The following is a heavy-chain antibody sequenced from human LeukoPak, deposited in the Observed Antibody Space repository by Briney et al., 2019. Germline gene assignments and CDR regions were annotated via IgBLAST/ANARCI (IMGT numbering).Heavy chain of an antibody. D-gene: IGHD5-18*01. Sequence: GGSLRLSCAASGFTFSSYGMHWVRQAPGKGLEWVAVIWYDGSNKYYADSVKGRFTISRDNSKNTLYLQMNSLRAEDTAVYSCAKDDTAMDSGWFDPWSQGTLVTVSS. CDR1: GFTFSSYG. V-gene: IGHV3-33*06. CDR3: AKDDTAMDSGWFDP. CDR2: IWYDGSNK. J-gene: IGHJ5*02.